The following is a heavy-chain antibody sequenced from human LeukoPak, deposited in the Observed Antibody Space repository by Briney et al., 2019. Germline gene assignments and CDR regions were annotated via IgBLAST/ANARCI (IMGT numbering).Heavy chain of an antibody. Sequence: PVGSLRLSCAASGFNFNDAAMTWVRQAPGKGLEWVSLIASSGRNTYYTDSVRGRFTISRDNSKKTLSLQMNSLRVEDTAIYYCAKDIQLSAWGLGTMVTVSS. CDR2: IASSGRNT. CDR3: AKDIQLSA. D-gene: IGHD5-24*01. J-gene: IGHJ3*01. CDR1: GFNFNDAA. V-gene: IGHV3-23*01.